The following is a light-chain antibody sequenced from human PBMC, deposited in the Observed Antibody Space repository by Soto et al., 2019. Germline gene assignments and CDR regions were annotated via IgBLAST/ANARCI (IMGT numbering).Light chain of an antibody. CDR2: GAS. CDR3: QQYGALPPT. Sequence: EIVLTQFPGALSLSPGERVTLSCRASQTVSNTYLAWYQQKSGQAPKFLIYGASNRATGIPDRFSGSGSGTDFNLTISRLEPKDFAVDYCQQYGALPPTFGGGTKVEIK. CDR1: QTVSNTY. V-gene: IGKV3-20*01. J-gene: IGKJ4*01.